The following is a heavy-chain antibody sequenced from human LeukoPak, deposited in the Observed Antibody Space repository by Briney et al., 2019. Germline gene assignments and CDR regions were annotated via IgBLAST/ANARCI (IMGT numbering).Heavy chain of an antibody. D-gene: IGHD2-2*01. CDR1: GGSFSGYY. CDR3: ARRDRYCSSSICPIDY. CDR2: INHSGST. Sequence: SETLSLTCAVYGGSFSGYYWSWIRQPPGKGLEWIGEINHSGSTNYNPSLKSRVTISVDTSKNQFSLKLSSVTAADTAVYYCARRDRYCSSSICPIDYWGQGTLVTVSS. V-gene: IGHV4-34*01. J-gene: IGHJ4*02.